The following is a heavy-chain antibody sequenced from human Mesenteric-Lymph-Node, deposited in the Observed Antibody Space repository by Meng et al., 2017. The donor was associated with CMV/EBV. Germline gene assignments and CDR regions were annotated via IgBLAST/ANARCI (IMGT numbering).Heavy chain of an antibody. J-gene: IGHJ6*02. D-gene: IGHD3-10*01. CDR2: INPNSGGT. Sequence: ASVKVSCKASGYTFTGYYMHWVRQAPGQGLEWMGWINPNSGGTNYAQKFQGRVTMTRDTSISTAYMELIRLRSDDTAVYYCARGGSMVRGVLYYYYGMDVWGQGTTVTVSS. V-gene: IGHV1-2*02. CDR1: GYTFTGYY. CDR3: ARGGSMVRGVLYYYYGMDV.